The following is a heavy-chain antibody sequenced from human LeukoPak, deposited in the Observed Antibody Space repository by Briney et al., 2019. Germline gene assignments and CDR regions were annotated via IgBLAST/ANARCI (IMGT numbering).Heavy chain of an antibody. Sequence: GGSLRLSCAASGFTFSRYGMHWVRQAPGKGLEWVAVISYDGGNKYYADSVKGRFTISRDNSKNTLSLQMNSLRAEDTAVYYCARAIVAAAGDFDYWGQGTLVTVSS. CDR1: GFTFSRYG. D-gene: IGHD6-13*01. CDR3: ARAIVAAAGDFDY. V-gene: IGHV3-30*03. J-gene: IGHJ4*02. CDR2: ISYDGGNK.